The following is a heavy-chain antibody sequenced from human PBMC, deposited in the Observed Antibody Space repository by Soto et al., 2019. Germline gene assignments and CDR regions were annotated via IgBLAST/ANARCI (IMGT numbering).Heavy chain of an antibody. J-gene: IGHJ4*02. CDR2: INAGNGNT. D-gene: IGHD6-25*01. CDR3: TRWAYSNGWYFDY. CDR1: GYTFTGYA. Sequence: ASVKVSCKASGYTFTGYAMHWVRQAPGQRLEWMGWINAGNGNTKYSQRFQGRVTITRDTSASTAYMELNSLKTDDTAVYYCTRWAYSNGWYFDYWGQGTLVTVSS. V-gene: IGHV1-3*01.